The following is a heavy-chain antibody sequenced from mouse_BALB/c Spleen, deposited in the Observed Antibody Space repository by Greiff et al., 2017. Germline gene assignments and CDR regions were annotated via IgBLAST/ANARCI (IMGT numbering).Heavy chain of an antibody. CDR1: GFAFSSYA. CDR2: ISSGGSYT. D-gene: IGHD2-3*01. CDR3: ARDDGYRYFDY. Sequence: EVQLVESGGGLVKPGGSLKLSCAASGFAFSSYAMSWVRQTPEKRLEWVTTISSGGSYTYYPDSVKGRFTISRDNAKNTLYLQMSSLRSEDTAMYYCARDDGYRYFDYWGQGTTLTVSS. J-gene: IGHJ2*01. V-gene: IGHV5-9-3*01.